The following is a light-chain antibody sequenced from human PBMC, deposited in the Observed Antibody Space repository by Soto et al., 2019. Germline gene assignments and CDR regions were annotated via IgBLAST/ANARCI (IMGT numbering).Light chain of an antibody. Sequence: DIQMTQSPCSLSASVGDRVTITCRASQSISSYLNWYQQKPGKALKLLIYAASSLQSGVPSRFSGSGSGTDFTLTISSLQPEDFATYYCQQSYSTLFTFGPGTKVDIK. CDR3: QQSYSTLFT. CDR2: AAS. V-gene: IGKV1-39*01. J-gene: IGKJ3*01. CDR1: QSISSY.